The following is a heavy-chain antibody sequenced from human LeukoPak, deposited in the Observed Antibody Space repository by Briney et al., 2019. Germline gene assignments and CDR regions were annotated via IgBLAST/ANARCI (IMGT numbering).Heavy chain of an antibody. V-gene: IGHV1-18*01. CDR1: GYTFSSYA. J-gene: IGHJ3*02. CDR2: ISAYNGNT. Sequence: ASVKVSCKASGYTFSSYAISWVRQAPGQGLEWMGWISAYNGNTNYAQKLQGRVTMTTDTSTSTAYMELRSLRSDDTAVYYCARDSYYGSGSYYNLNAFDIWGQGTMVTVSS. D-gene: IGHD3-10*01. CDR3: ARDSYYGSGSYYNLNAFDI.